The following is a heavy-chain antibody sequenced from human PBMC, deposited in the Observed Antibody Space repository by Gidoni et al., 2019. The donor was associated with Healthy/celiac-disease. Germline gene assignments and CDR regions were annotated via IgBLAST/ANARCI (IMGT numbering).Heavy chain of an antibody. CDR3: ARDSSSSFSQFREDDAFDI. D-gene: IGHD6-6*01. CDR2: IYTSGST. V-gene: IGHV4-4*07. Sequence: QLQLQASGPGLVKPSETLSLTCTVSGGSISSYYWSWIRQPAGKGLEWIGRIYTSGSTNYNPSLKGRVTMSVDTSKNHFSLKLSSVTAADTAVYYCARDSSSSFSQFREDDAFDIWGQGTMVTVSS. CDR1: GGSISSYY. J-gene: IGHJ3*02.